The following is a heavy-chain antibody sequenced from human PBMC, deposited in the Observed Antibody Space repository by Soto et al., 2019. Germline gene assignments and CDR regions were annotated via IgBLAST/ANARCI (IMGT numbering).Heavy chain of an antibody. V-gene: IGHV3-23*01. D-gene: IGHD5-12*01. J-gene: IGHJ4*02. CDR2: ISGSGGST. CDR3: AKDTRVATMEMVVFDY. Sequence: EVQLLESGGGLVQPGGSLRLSCAASGFTFSSYAMSWVRQAPGKGLEWVSAISGSGGSTYYADSVKGRFTISRDNSKNTLYLQMNSLRAEDTAVYYCAKDTRVATMEMVVFDYWGQGTLATVSS. CDR1: GFTFSSYA.